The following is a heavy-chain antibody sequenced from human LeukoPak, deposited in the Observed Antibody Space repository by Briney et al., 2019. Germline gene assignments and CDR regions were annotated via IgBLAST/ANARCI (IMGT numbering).Heavy chain of an antibody. CDR1: GFTFSSYW. D-gene: IGHD5-18*01. V-gene: IGHV3-48*04. Sequence: GGSLRLSCAASGFTFSSYWMSWVRQAPGKGLEWVSYISSSGRTMYYADSVKGRFTISRENAKNSLYLQMNSLRAEDTAVYYCARDSGYSYGDFDPWGQGTLVTVSS. CDR2: ISSSGRTM. J-gene: IGHJ5*02. CDR3: ARDSGYSYGDFDP.